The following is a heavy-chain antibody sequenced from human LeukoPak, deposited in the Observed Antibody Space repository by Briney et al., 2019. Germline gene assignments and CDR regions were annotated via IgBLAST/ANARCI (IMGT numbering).Heavy chain of an antibody. D-gene: IGHD3-3*01. J-gene: IGHJ4*02. Sequence: PSETLSLTCTVSGGSISSYDWSWIRQPPGKGLEWIGYIYYSGSTNYNPSLKSRVTISVDTSKNQFSLKLSSVTAADPAVYYCARQVQPYDFWSGYYAFDYWGQGTLVTVSS. CDR2: IYYSGST. CDR1: GGSISSYD. V-gene: IGHV4-59*08. CDR3: ARQVQPYDFWSGYYAFDY.